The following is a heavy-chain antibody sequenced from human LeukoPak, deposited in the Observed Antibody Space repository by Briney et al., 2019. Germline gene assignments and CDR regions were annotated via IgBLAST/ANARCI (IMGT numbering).Heavy chain of an antibody. D-gene: IGHD2-21*02. CDR3: AGRLAYCGGDCYSHWFDP. Sequence: GGSLRLSCAASGFTFSSYAMSWVRQAPGKGLEWVSAISGSGGCTYYADSVKGRFTISRDNSKNTLYLQMNSLRAEDTAVYYCAGRLAYCGGDCYSHWFDPWGQGTLVTVSS. V-gene: IGHV3-23*01. CDR2: ISGSGGCT. J-gene: IGHJ5*02. CDR1: GFTFSSYA.